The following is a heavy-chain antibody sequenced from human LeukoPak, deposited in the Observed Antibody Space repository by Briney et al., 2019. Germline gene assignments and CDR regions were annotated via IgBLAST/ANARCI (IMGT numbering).Heavy chain of an antibody. CDR3: ARGNSDRFPPYMDY. CDR2: INHSGST. V-gene: IGHV4-34*01. D-gene: IGHD2-21*01. CDR1: GGSFSGYY. Sequence: SETLSLTCAVYGGSFSGYYWSWIRQPPGKGLEWIGEINHSGSTNYNPSLKSRVTISVDTSKNQISLRLSSVTAADTAIYYCARGNSDRFPPYMDYWGQGILVIVSS. J-gene: IGHJ4*02.